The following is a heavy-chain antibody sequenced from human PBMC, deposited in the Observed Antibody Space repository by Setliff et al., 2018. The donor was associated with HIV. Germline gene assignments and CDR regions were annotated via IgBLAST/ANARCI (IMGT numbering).Heavy chain of an antibody. Sequence: SGPTLVNPTETLTLTCTVSGFSLSNTRMGVSWIRQPPGKSLEWLAHIFPNDEKSYSASLKSRVTISEDTSKSQVVLTMTNMDPLDTATYFCARYNFRRGYWDYFDYWGQGTQVTVSS. V-gene: IGHV2-26*01. CDR3: ARYNFRRGYWDYFDY. J-gene: IGHJ4*02. D-gene: IGHD3-3*01. CDR2: IFPNDEK. CDR1: GFSLSNTRMG.